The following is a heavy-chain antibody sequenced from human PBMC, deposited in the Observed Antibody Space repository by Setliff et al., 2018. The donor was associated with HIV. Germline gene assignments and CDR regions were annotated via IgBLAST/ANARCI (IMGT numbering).Heavy chain of an antibody. CDR2: IYPSNSDT. CDR3: AKHLSPGSGWYSKARGMDV. CDR1: GYTFSNYC. D-gene: IGHD6-19*01. V-gene: IGHV5-51*01. J-gene: IGHJ6*02. Sequence: GESLKISCKDSGYTFSNYCIAWVRQMPGKGLEWMGIIYPSNSDTTYSPSFQGQVTISADKSISTAYLQWSSLKASDTAMYYCAKHLSPGSGWYSKARGMDVWGQGTTVTVSS.